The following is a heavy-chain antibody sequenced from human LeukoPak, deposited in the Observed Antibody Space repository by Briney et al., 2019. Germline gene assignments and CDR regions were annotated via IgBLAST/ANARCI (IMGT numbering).Heavy chain of an antibody. CDR1: GGSIRSYY. CDR2: IYYSGST. V-gene: IGHV4-59*01. CDR3: ARGGYYGSGNDFRFDP. J-gene: IGHJ5*02. D-gene: IGHD3-10*01. Sequence: SETLSLTCTVSGGSIRSYYWSWLRQPPGKGLEWIGYIYYSGSTNYKPSLKSRVTISVDTSKNQFSLKLSSVTAADTAVYYCARGGYYGSGNDFRFDPWGQGTLVTVSS.